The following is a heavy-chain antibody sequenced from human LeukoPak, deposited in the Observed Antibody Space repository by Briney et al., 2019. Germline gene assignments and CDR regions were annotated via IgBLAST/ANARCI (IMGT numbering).Heavy chain of an antibody. J-gene: IGHJ3*02. CDR2: INPNSGGT. Sequence: ASVKVSCKASGYIFSDYFLHWVRQAPGQGLEWMGWINPNSGGTNYAQKFQGWVTMTRDTSISTAYMELSRLRSDDTAVYYCARIDQDAFDIWGQGTMVTVSS. CDR1: GYIFSDYF. V-gene: IGHV1-2*04. CDR3: ARIDQDAFDI.